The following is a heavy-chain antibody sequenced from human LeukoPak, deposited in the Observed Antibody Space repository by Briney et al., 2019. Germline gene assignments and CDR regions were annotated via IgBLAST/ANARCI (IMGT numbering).Heavy chain of an antibody. D-gene: IGHD1-1*01. CDR2: ISSSSSYI. Sequence: GGSLRLSCGVSGFTFSSYSMCWVRQAPGKGLEWVSFISSSSSYIYYADSVKGRFTISRDNAKNSLYLQMNSLRAEDTAVYYCVRERGSIGTDLHFWGQGTLVTVSS. J-gene: IGHJ4*02. CDR3: VRERGSIGTDLHF. V-gene: IGHV3-21*01. CDR1: GFTFSSYS.